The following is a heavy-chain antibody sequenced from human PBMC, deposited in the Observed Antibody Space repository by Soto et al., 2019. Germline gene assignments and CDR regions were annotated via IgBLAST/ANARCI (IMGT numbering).Heavy chain of an antibody. V-gene: IGHV3-7*05. D-gene: IGHD1-1*01. Sequence: EEQLVESGGGLVQPGGSLRLSCAASGFTFSDYYMSWVRQAPGKGLEWVANINQDGSAKSYVDSVRGRFTISRDNGKPSLSLQMDSLRADATAVYYCARWNGGFDPWGQGTLVSVSS. CDR1: GFTFSDYY. CDR3: ARWNGGFDP. J-gene: IGHJ5*02. CDR2: INQDGSAK.